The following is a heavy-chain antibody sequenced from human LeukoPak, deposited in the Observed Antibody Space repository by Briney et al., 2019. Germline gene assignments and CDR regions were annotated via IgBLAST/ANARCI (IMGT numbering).Heavy chain of an antibody. CDR1: GDTFINYW. D-gene: IGHD2-2*01. CDR3: ARQLASSASYAFDI. CDR2: IYPADSDT. Sequence: GESLKISCKGSGDTFINYWIAWVRQMPGKGLEWMGVIYPADSDTRYSPSFQGQVTISADKSISTASLQWSSLKASDTAMYYCARQLASSASYAFDIWGQGTMVTVSS. J-gene: IGHJ3*02. V-gene: IGHV5-51*01.